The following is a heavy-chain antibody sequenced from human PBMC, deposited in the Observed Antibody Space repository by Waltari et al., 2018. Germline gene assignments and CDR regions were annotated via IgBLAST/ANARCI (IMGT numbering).Heavy chain of an antibody. V-gene: IGHV1-69*12. CDR3: ARRQLGGAFDP. Sequence: QVQLVQSGAEVRKPGSSVKVSCKAYGGTFGSYAITWVRQAPGEGLEGLGGIIPICVTAPNYDQKFQGRLTITAYESTATVYMDLSSLRSDDTAVYYCARRQLGGAFDPWGQGTLVSVSS. D-gene: IGHD3-16*01. CDR2: IIPICVTAP. CDR1: GGTFGSYA. J-gene: IGHJ5*02.